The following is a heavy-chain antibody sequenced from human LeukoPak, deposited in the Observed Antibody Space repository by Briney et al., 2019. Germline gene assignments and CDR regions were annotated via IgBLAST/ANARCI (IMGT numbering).Heavy chain of an antibody. CDR1: GGSISSYY. Sequence: SETLSLTCTVSGGSISSYYWSWIRQPPGKGLEWIGYIYYSGSTNYNPSLKSRVTISVDTSKNQFSLKLSSVTAADTAVYYCARGSRQELRLYGMDVWGQGTTVTVSS. CDR2: IYYSGST. V-gene: IGHV4-59*08. J-gene: IGHJ6*02. CDR3: ARGSRQELRLYGMDV. D-gene: IGHD4-23*01.